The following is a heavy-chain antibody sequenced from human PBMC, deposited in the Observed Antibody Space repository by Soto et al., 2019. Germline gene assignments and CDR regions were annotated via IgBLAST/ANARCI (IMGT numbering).Heavy chain of an antibody. V-gene: IGHV4-39*01. Sequence: PSETLSLXCTVSGGSISSSSYYWGWIRQPPGKGLEWIGRIYYSGSTYYNPSVKSRVTISVDTSKNQFSLKLSSVTAADTAVYYCARPSPRYCSGGSCLEFPDAFDIWGQGTMVP. D-gene: IGHD2-15*01. CDR1: GGSISSSSYY. CDR2: IYYSGST. J-gene: IGHJ3*02. CDR3: ARPSPRYCSGGSCLEFPDAFDI.